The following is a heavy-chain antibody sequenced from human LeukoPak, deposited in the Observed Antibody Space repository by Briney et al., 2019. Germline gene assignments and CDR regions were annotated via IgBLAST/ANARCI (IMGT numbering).Heavy chain of an antibody. Sequence: PSETLSLTCTVSGGSISSYYWSWIRQTPGKGLEWIGYIYYSGSTNYDPSLKSRVTISVDTSKNQFSLKLSSVTAADTAVYYCARYGAVAGTLDYYYDGMDVWGQGTTVTVSS. D-gene: IGHD6-19*01. J-gene: IGHJ6*02. V-gene: IGHV4-59*01. CDR1: GGSISSYY. CDR3: ARYGAVAGTLDYYYDGMDV. CDR2: IYYSGST.